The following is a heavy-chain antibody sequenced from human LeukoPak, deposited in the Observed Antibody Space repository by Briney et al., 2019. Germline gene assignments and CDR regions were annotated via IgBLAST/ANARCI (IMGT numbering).Heavy chain of an antibody. Sequence: PGGSLRLSCAASGFTVSSNYMNWVRQAPGKGLEWVSLISSGGTTYYTDSVKGRFTISRDNSKSTLHLQMNSLRAEDTAVYYCARDPSPVYYASGSSKYYYYGMDVWGPGTTVTVSS. CDR1: GFTVSSNY. CDR3: ARDPSPVYYASGSSKYYYYGMDV. D-gene: IGHD3-10*01. CDR2: ISSGGTT. J-gene: IGHJ6*02. V-gene: IGHV3-66*01.